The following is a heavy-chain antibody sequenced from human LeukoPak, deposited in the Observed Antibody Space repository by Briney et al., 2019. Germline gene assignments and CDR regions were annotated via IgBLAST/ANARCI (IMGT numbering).Heavy chain of an antibody. Sequence: PGGSLRLSCAASGFTFSSYCMSWVRQAPGKGLEWVANIKQDGSEKYYVDSVKGRFTISRDNAKNSLYLQMNSLTAEDTAVYYCARARNIVLMVYAMEYWGQGTLVTVSS. D-gene: IGHD2-8*01. CDR3: ARARNIVLMVYAMEY. J-gene: IGHJ4*02. CDR2: IKQDGSEK. V-gene: IGHV3-7*02. CDR1: GFTFSSYC.